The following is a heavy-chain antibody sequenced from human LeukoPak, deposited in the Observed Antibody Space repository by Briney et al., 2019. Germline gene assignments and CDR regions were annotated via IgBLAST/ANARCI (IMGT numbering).Heavy chain of an antibody. CDR3: ARQVLDYYDSSGSLLAFDI. CDR2: IYYSGST. CDR1: GGSISSSSYY. J-gene: IGHJ3*02. D-gene: IGHD3-22*01. V-gene: IGHV4-39*01. Sequence: SETLSLTCTVSGGSISSSSYYWGWIRQPPGKGLEWIGSIYYSGSTYYNPSLKSRVTISVDTSKNQCSLKLSSVTAADTAVYYCARQVLDYYDSSGSLLAFDIWGQGTMVTVSS.